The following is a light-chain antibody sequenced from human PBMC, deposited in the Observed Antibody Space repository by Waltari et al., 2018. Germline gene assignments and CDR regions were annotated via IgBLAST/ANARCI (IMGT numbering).Light chain of an antibody. CDR2: FTS. Sequence: DIQMTQSPSSLSASVGDRVTITCRASQTIATYVNWYQQKPGKAPHLLSYFTSTLRSGVPSRFSGGGSGTDFSRTISPLQPEDVGIYYCQQTYTTTYTFGQGTRLDI. CDR1: QTIATY. CDR3: QQTYTTTYT. V-gene: IGKV1-39*01. J-gene: IGKJ2*01.